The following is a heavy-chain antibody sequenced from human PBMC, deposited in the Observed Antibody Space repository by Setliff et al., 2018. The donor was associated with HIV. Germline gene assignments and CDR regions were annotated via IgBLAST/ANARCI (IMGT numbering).Heavy chain of an antibody. V-gene: IGHV4-4*07. CDR2: VYVSGNT. CDR1: GVSVRNFY. J-gene: IGHJ6*03. Sequence: KPSETLSLTCNVSGVSVRNFYWSWLRQTAGKGLEWIGRVYVSGNTNSNPSLKSRVTMSLDRAKNQVSLELDSVTAADTAVYFCARDIQWRNFYHYMDVWGTGATVTVSS. CDR3: ARDIQWRNFYHYMDV. D-gene: IGHD6-19*01.